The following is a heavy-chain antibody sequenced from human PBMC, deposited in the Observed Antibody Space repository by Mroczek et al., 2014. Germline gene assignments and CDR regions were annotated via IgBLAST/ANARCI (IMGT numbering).Heavy chain of an antibody. V-gene: IGHV3-9*01. CDR3: AKGISGSYYETDY. CDR1: GFTFDDYA. CDR2: ISWNSGSI. D-gene: IGHD1-26*01. J-gene: IGHJ4*02. Sequence: ESGGGLVQPGRSLRLSCAASGFTFDDYAMHWVRQAPGKGLEWVSGISWNSGSIGYADSVKGRFTISRDNAKNSLYLQMNSLRAEDTALYYCAKGISGSYYETDYWGQGTLVTVSS.